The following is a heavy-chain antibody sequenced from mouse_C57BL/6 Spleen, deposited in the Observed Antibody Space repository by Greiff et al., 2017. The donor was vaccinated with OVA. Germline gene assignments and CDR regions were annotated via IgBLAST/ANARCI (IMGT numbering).Heavy chain of an antibody. CDR2: IRNKANGYTT. Sequence: EVKLMESGGGLVQPGGSLSLSCAASGFTFTDYYMSWVRQPPGKALEWLGFIRNKANGYTTEYSASVKGRFTISRDNSQSILYLQMNALRAEDSATYYCARDETPMDYWGQGTSVTVSS. CDR1: GFTFTDYY. CDR3: ARDETPMDY. J-gene: IGHJ4*01. V-gene: IGHV7-3*01.